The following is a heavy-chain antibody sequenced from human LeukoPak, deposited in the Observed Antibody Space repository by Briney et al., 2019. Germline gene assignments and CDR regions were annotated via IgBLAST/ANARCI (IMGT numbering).Heavy chain of an antibody. CDR3: ASERTLDCGGDCYNDH. J-gene: IGHJ5*02. Sequence: GGSLRLSCAASGFTVSRNYMSWVRQAPGKGLEWVSVIYSGGSTYYADSVKGRFTISRDNSKNTLYLQMNSLRAEDTAMYYCASERTLDCGGDCYNDHWGQGTLVTVSS. CDR2: IYSGGST. D-gene: IGHD2-21*02. CDR1: GFTVSRNY. V-gene: IGHV3-66*01.